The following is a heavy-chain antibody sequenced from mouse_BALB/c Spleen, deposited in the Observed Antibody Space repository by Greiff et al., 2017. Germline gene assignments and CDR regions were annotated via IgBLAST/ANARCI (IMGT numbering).Heavy chain of an antibody. D-gene: IGHD2-3*01. CDR1: GFTFSSYG. CDR3: ARDYDGYSYYFDY. V-gene: IGHV5-6-3*01. CDR2: INSNGGST. J-gene: IGHJ2*01. Sequence: EVKLMESGGGLVQPGGSLKLSCAASGFTFSSYGMSWVRQTPDKRLELVATINSNGGSTYYPDSVKGRFTISRDNAKNTLYLQMSSLKSEDTAMYYCARDYDGYSYYFDYWGQGTTLIVSS.